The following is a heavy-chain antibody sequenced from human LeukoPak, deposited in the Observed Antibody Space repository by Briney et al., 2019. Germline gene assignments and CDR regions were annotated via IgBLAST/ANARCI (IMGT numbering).Heavy chain of an antibody. CDR3: AVGVWNYDY. CDR1: GGSISSSSYY. Sequence: SETLSLTCTVSGGSISSSSYYWGWIRQPPGKGLEWIGSIYYSGSTYYNPSLKSRVTISVDTSKNQFSLKLSSVTAADTAVYYCAVGVWNYDYWGQGTLVTVSS. V-gene: IGHV4-39*01. CDR2: IYYSGST. J-gene: IGHJ4*02. D-gene: IGHD1-7*01.